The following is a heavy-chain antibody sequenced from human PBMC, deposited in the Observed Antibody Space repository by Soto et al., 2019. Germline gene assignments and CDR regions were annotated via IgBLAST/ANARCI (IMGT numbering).Heavy chain of an antibody. J-gene: IGHJ3*02. V-gene: IGHV3-74*01. CDR1: GFTFSSYW. CDR2: INSDGIST. CDR3: ASDDSSGYYRGAFDI. Sequence: GGSLRLSCAASGFTFSSYWMHWVRQAPGKGLVWVSRINSDGISTSYADSVKGRFTIAGDNAKNTLYLQMTSLRVEDTAVYYCASDDSSGYYRGAFDIWGQGTMVTVSS. D-gene: IGHD3-22*01.